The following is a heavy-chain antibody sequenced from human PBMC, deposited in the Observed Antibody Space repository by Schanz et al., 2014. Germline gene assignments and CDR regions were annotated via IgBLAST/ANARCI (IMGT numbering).Heavy chain of an antibody. V-gene: IGHV4-4*07. CDR2: VYATGRT. Sequence: QVQLQESGPGLVKPSETLSLTCAVSGASVSSFYWSWIRQPAGKGLEWIGHVYATGRTEYNPSLKSRVTMSVDTSQKQISLKLTSVTAADTAVYYCARTLVNGSRKWFVPWGPGTQVTVSS. CDR3: ARTLVNGSRKWFVP. D-gene: IGHD3-10*01. CDR1: GASVSSFY. J-gene: IGHJ5*02.